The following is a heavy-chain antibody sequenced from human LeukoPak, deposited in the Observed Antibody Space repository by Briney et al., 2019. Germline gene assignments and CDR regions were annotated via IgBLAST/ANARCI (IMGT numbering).Heavy chain of an antibody. CDR3: ARGYHDFSGYWLSYFDY. CDR2: IYYSGST. J-gene: IGHJ4*02. D-gene: IGHD3-22*01. CDR1: GGSISSYY. V-gene: IGHV4-59*01. Sequence: PSETLSLTCTVSGGSISSYYWSWIRQPPGQGLEWIGYIYYSGSTNYNPSLKSRVTISVDTSKNQFSLELSSVTAADTAVYYCARGYHDFSGYWLSYFDYWGQGTLVTVSS.